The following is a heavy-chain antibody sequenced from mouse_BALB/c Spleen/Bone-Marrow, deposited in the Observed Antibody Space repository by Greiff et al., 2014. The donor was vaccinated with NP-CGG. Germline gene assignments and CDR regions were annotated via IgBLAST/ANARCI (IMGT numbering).Heavy chain of an antibody. CDR3: AKRGYDEGYYAMDY. J-gene: IGHJ4*01. CDR1: GYTFTSYV. V-gene: IGHV1-14*01. Sequence: VQLQQSGPELVKPGASVKMSCKASGYTFTSYVMHWVKQKPGQGLEWIGYINPYNDGTKYNEKFKGEATLTSDKSSSTAYMELSSLTSEDSAVYYCAKRGYDEGYYAMDYWGQGTSVTVSA. D-gene: IGHD2-14*01. CDR2: INPYNDGT.